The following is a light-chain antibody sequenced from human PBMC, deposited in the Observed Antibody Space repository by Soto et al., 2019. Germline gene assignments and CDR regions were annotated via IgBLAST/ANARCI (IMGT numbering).Light chain of an antibody. Sequence: EIVFAQSPGTPSFSPGERATLSCRASQSVINNYLAWYQQKAGQAPRLLIYDASTRATGIPDRFSGSGSGTDFTLTISRLEAEDFAVYYCQQYVTSSWTFGQGTKVDIK. CDR2: DAS. CDR1: QSVINNY. J-gene: IGKJ1*01. CDR3: QQYVTSSWT. V-gene: IGKV3-20*01.